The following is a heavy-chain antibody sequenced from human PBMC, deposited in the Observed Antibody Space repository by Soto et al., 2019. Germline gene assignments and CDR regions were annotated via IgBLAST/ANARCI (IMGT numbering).Heavy chain of an antibody. J-gene: IGHJ4*02. V-gene: IGHV4-30-4*01. CDR2: IYYSGST. CDR3: ASLTYDSSAPYYFDY. Sequence: SETLSLTCTVSGGSISSGDYYWSWIRQPPGKGLEWIGYIYYSGSTYYNPSLKSRVTISVDTSKNQFSLKLSSVTAADTAVYYCASLTYDSSAPYYFDYWGQGTLVTVSS. CDR1: GGSISSGDYY. D-gene: IGHD3-22*01.